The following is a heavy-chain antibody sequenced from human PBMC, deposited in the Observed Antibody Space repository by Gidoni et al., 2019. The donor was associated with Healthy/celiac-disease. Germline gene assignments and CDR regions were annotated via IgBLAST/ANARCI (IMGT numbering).Heavy chain of an antibody. CDR3: AKDLEGIAVAGPLYFDY. J-gene: IGHJ4*02. D-gene: IGHD6-19*01. V-gene: IGHV3-23*01. Sequence: EVQLLESGGGLVQPGGSLRLACAAAGFTFSSYAMSWVRQAPGKGLEWVSAISGSGGSTSYADSVKGRFTISRDNSKNTLYLQMNSLRAEDTAVYYCAKDLEGIAVAGPLYFDYWGQGTLVTVSS. CDR2: ISGSGGST. CDR1: GFTFSSYA.